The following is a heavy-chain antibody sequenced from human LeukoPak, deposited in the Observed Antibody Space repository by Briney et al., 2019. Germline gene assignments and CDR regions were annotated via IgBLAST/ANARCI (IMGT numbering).Heavy chain of an antibody. Sequence: ASVKVSCKDSGYTFIDYYIHWVRQAPGQGLEWMGRINPKSGGTNHAQKFQGRVTMTRNTSISTAYMELSSLRSDDTAVYFCARETYNGRYYYFDYWGQGTLVTVSS. V-gene: IGHV1-2*06. CDR1: GYTFIDYY. D-gene: IGHD1-26*01. CDR2: INPKSGGT. CDR3: ARETYNGRYYYFDY. J-gene: IGHJ4*02.